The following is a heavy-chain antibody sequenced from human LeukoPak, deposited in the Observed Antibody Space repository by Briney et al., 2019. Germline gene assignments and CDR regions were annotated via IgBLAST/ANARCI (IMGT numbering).Heavy chain of an antibody. CDR1: GGSISSYY. V-gene: IGHV4-59*01. J-gene: IGHJ4*02. D-gene: IGHD5-12*01. CDR2: IYYSGST. CDR3: ARVSGGYSGYDHDY. Sequence: PSETLSLTCTVSGGSISSYYWSWIRQPPGKGLEWIGYIYYSGSTNYNPSLKSRVTMSVDTSKNQFSLKLSSVTAADTAVYYCARVSGGYSGYDHDYWGQGTLVTVSS.